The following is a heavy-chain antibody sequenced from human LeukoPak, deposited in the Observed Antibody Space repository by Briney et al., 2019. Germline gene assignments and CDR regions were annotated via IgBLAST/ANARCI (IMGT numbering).Heavy chain of an antibody. CDR2: IPYDGSNK. J-gene: IGHJ4*02. CDR3: ASPSQGY. CDR1: GFTFSSYA. Sequence: GGSLRLSCAASGFTFSSYAMHWVRQAPGKGLEWVAVIPYDGSNKYYADSVKGRFTISRDNSKNTLYLQMNSLRAEDTAVYYCASPSQGYWGQGTLVTVSS. V-gene: IGHV3-30-3*01.